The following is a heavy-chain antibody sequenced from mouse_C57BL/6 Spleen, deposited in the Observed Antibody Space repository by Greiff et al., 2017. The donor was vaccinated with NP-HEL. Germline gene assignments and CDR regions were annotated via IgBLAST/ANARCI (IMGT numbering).Heavy chain of an antibody. D-gene: IGHD1-1*01. V-gene: IGHV1-18*01. CDR3: ARREVYYYGSSYENYAMDY. J-gene: IGHJ4*01. CDR1: GYTFTDYN. CDR2: INPNNGGT. Sequence: EVQVVESGPELVKPGASVKIPCKASGYTFTDYNMDWVKQSHGKSLEWIGDINPNNGGTIYNQKVKGKATLTVDKSSSTAYMELRSLTSDDTAVYYCARREVYYYGSSYENYAMDYWGQGTSVTVSS.